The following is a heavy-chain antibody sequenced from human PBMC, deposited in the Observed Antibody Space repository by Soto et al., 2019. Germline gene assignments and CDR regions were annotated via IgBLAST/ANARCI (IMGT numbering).Heavy chain of an antibody. CDR3: ARERAMIVEAFDI. Sequence: SETLSLTCIVSAGSISGHYWSWIRQPPGKGLEWIGYIYYSGSTYYNPSLKSRVTISVDTSKNQFSLKLSSVTAADTAVYYCARERAMIVEAFDIWGQGTMVTVSS. CDR2: IYYSGST. V-gene: IGHV4-30-4*01. D-gene: IGHD3-22*01. CDR1: AGSISGHY. J-gene: IGHJ3*02.